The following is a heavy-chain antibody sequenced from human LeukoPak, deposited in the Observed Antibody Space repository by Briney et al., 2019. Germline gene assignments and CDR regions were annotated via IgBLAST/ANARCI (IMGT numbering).Heavy chain of an antibody. Sequence: PGGSLRLSCAASGFTFSSYAMSWVRQAPGKGLEWVLGLSGSGGSTYYADSVKGRFTISSDNSKNTLYLQMNSRRAEDTAVYYCAKTIRTFWYFDLWGRGTLVTVSS. CDR2: LSGSGGST. CDR3: AKTIRTFWYFDL. V-gene: IGHV3-23*01. CDR1: GFTFSSYA. J-gene: IGHJ2*01. D-gene: IGHD1-14*01.